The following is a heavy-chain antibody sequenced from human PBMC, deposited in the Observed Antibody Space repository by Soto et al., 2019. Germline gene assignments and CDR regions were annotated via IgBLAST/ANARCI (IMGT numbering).Heavy chain of an antibody. V-gene: IGHV3-33*01. CDR1: GFTFSLYG. CDR2: IWYDGSNK. CDR3: ARGLRGISFYGMDV. J-gene: IGHJ6*02. D-gene: IGHD3-16*01. Sequence: QVQLVESGGGVVQPGRSLRLSCAASGFTFSLYGMHWVRQAPGKGLEWVAVIWYDGSNKFYADSVKGRFTISRDNSNNTLYLQMSSLRDEDTAVYYCARGLRGISFYGMDVWGQGTTVIVSS.